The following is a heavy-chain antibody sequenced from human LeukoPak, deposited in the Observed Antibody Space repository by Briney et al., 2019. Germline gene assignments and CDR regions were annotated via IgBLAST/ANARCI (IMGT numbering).Heavy chain of an antibody. CDR2: ISYDGSNK. CDR3: ARGGFLEWLRFPDY. D-gene: IGHD5-12*01. CDR1: GFTFSSYG. V-gene: IGHV3-30*03. J-gene: IGHJ4*02. Sequence: GGSLRLSCAASGFTFSSYGMHWVRQAPGKGLEWVAVISYDGSNKYYADSVKGRFTISRDNSKNTLYLQMNSLRAEDTAVYYCARGGFLEWLRFPDYWGQGTLVTVSS.